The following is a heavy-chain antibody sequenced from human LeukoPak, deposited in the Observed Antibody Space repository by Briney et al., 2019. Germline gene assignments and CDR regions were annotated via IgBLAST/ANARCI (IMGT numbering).Heavy chain of an antibody. CDR3: ARAWAIVVVPAAQSAGGGYYYMDV. Sequence: SETLSLTCAVYGGSFSGYYWGWIRQPPGKGLEWIGEINHSGSTNYNPSLKSRVTISVDTSKNQFSLKLSSVTAADTAVYYCARAWAIVVVPAAQSAGGGYYYMDVWGQGTTVTVSS. V-gene: IGHV4-34*01. CDR1: GGSFSGYY. D-gene: IGHD2-2*01. J-gene: IGHJ6*02. CDR2: INHSGST.